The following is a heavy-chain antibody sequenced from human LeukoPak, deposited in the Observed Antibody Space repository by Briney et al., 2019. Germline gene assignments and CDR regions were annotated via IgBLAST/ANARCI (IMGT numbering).Heavy chain of an antibody. D-gene: IGHD3-3*01. Sequence: GGSLRLSCAASGFTFDDYAMHWVRQAPGKGLEWVSAISGSGGSTYYADSVKGRFTISRDNSKNTLYLQMNSLRAEDTAVYYCAKARLSVRFLEWLLYFDYWGQGTLVTVSS. CDR1: GFTFDDYA. J-gene: IGHJ4*02. CDR2: ISGSGGST. V-gene: IGHV3-23*01. CDR3: AKARLSVRFLEWLLYFDY.